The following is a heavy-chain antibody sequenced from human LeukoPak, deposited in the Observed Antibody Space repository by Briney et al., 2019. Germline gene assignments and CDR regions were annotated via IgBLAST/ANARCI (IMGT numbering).Heavy chain of an antibody. CDR3: ARGKDRSGYYYYYYYGMDV. CDR1: GFTFSSYW. V-gene: IGHV3-74*01. J-gene: IGHJ6*02. Sequence: GGSLRLSCAASGFTFSSYWMHWVRHAPGKGLVWVSRINSDGSSTSYADSVKGRFTISRDNAKNTLYLQMNSLRAEDTAVYYCARGKDRSGYYYYYYYGMDVWGQGTTVTVSS. CDR2: INSDGSST. D-gene: IGHD3-22*01.